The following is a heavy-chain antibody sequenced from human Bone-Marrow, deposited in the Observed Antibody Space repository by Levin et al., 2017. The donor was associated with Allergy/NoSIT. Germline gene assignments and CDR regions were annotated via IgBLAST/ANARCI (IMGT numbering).Heavy chain of an antibody. CDR3: AKVLTPNLVQDAFDM. V-gene: IGHV3-23*01. Sequence: GGSLRLSCAASGFTFSTSAMSWVRQAPGKGLEWVSSISGTGYSKDFAESVKGRFTISRDNSKSTLFMEMNSMRDEDTAVYYCAKVLTPNLVQDAFDMWGQGTRVIVSS. J-gene: IGHJ3*02. CDR1: GFTFSTSA. CDR2: ISGTGYSK. D-gene: IGHD6-6*01.